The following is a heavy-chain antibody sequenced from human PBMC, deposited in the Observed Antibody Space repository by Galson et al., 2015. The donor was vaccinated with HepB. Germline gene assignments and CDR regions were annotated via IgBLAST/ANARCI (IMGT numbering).Heavy chain of an antibody. Sequence: SLRLSCAASGFTFSSYAMHWVSQAPGKGLEWVAVISYDGSNKYYADSVKGRFTIPRDNSKNTLYLQMNSLRAVDTAVYYCARRIGGYYGMDVWGQGTTVTVSS. J-gene: IGHJ6*02. CDR3: ARRIGGYYGMDV. CDR2: ISYDGSNK. V-gene: IGHV3-30-3*01. CDR1: GFTFSSYA. D-gene: IGHD3-10*01.